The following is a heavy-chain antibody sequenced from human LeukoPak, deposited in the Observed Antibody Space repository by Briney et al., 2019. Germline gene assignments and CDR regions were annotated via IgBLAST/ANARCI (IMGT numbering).Heavy chain of an antibody. D-gene: IGHD6-19*01. CDR2: ISYSGTT. J-gene: IGHJ6*03. V-gene: IGHV4-39*07. Sequence: PSETLSLTCTVSSASITSSPYFWGWIRQSPGKGLEWIGSISYSGTTYYNPSLKSRVTISVDTSKNQFSLKLSSVTAADTAVYYCARDKRVAVAGTYIYYYYMDVWGNGTTVTISS. CDR1: SASITSSPYF. CDR3: ARDKRVAVAGTYIYYYYMDV.